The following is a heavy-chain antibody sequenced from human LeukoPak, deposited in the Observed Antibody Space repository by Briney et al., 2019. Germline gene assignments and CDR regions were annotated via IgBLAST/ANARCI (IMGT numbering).Heavy chain of an antibody. V-gene: IGHV3-23*01. CDR3: AKGGVTIFGVDHYYYMDV. Sequence: QAGGSLRLSCAASGFTFSSYAMSWVRQAPGKGLELVSGISGSGGRTYYADSVKGRFTISRDNSKNTVYLQMNSLRAEDTAVYYCAKGGVTIFGVDHYYYMDVWGKGTTVTVSS. J-gene: IGHJ6*03. CDR2: ISGSGGRT. D-gene: IGHD3-3*01. CDR1: GFTFSSYA.